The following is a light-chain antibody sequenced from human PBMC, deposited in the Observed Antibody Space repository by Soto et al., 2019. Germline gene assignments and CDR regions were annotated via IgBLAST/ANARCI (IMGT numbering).Light chain of an antibody. CDR3: QQRSDWHPIT. Sequence: EIVLTQSPGTLSLSPGGRATLSCGASQSLNSIYLAWYQKKPGQAPRLLLYGASSSATGGPDRCIRSRSWGDLALTISRLETEDYAVYYCQQRSDWHPITFGQGTRLEI. V-gene: IGKV3D-20*02. CDR2: GAS. J-gene: IGKJ5*01. CDR1: QSLNSIY.